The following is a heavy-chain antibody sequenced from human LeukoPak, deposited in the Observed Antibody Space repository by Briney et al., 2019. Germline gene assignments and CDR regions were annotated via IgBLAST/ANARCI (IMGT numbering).Heavy chain of an antibody. D-gene: IGHD3-10*01. Sequence: ASVKVSCKASGYTFTGYDMHWVRQAPGQGLEWMGWINPNSGGTNYAQKFQGRVTMTRDTSISTAYMELSRLRSDDTAVYYCARALYYYGSVSYYYYMDVWGKGTTVTISS. V-gene: IGHV1-2*02. CDR2: INPNSGGT. CDR3: ARALYYYGSVSYYYYMDV. J-gene: IGHJ6*03. CDR1: GYTFTGYD.